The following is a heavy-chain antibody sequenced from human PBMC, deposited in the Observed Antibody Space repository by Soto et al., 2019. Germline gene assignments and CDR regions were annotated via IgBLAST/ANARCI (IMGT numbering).Heavy chain of an antibody. CDR1: GFTFRSHA. CDR2: IWFDGSNE. D-gene: IGHD1-26*01. CDR3: GREDRWEKPTDS. J-gene: IGHJ4*02. Sequence: QVQLMESGGGVVQPGRSLRLSCAASGFTFRSHAMHWVRQAPGKGLEWVASIWFDGSNEKYADSVKGRFTISRDNSKDMLYLQMNSLRAEETALYYCGREDRWEKPTDSWGQGTLVTVSS. V-gene: IGHV3-33*01.